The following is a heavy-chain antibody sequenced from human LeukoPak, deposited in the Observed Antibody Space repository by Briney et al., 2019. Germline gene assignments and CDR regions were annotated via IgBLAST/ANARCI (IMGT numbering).Heavy chain of an antibody. CDR3: ATVRVYLRWLVTVPYYFDY. Sequence: ASVKVSRKASGYTFTSYDINWVRQATGQGLEWMGWMNPNSGNTGYAQKFQGRVTITEDTSTDTAYMELSSLRSEDTAVYYCATVRVYLRWLVTVPYYFDYWGQGTLVTVSS. J-gene: IGHJ4*02. CDR2: MNPNSGNT. V-gene: IGHV1-8*03. D-gene: IGHD6-19*01. CDR1: GYTFTSYD.